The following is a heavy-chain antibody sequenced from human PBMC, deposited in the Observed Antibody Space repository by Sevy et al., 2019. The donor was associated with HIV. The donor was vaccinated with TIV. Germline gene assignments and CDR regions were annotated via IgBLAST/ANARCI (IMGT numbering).Heavy chain of an antibody. J-gene: IGHJ6*02. CDR3: ARDRRMTTVTNYYYYGMDV. D-gene: IGHD4-4*01. Sequence: GGSLRLSCAASGFTFDDYGMSWVRQAPGKGLEWVYGINWNGGSTGYAHSVKGRFTISRDNAKNSLYLQMNSLRAEDTALYYCARDRRMTTVTNYYYYGMDVWGQGTTVTVSS. V-gene: IGHV3-20*04. CDR1: GFTFDDYG. CDR2: INWNGGST.